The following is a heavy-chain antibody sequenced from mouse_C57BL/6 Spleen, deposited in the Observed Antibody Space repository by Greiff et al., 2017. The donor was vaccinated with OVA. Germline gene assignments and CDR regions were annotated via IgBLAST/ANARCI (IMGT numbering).Heavy chain of an antibody. CDR2: IRNKANGYTT. J-gene: IGHJ1*03. V-gene: IGHV7-3*01. D-gene: IGHD1-1*01. Sequence: EVKLVESGGGLVQPGGSLSLSCAASGFTFTDYYMSWVRQPPGKALEWLGFIRNKANGYTTEYSASVKGRFTISRDNSQSILYLQMNALRAEDSATYYCARDGDYYGSSPHWYFDVWGTGTTVTVSS. CDR3: ARDGDYYGSSPHWYFDV. CDR1: GFTFTDYY.